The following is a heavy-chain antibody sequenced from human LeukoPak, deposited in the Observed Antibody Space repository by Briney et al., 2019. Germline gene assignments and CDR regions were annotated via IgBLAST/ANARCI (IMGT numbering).Heavy chain of an antibody. CDR2: ISSSGSTI. CDR1: GFTFSSYE. Sequence: PGGSLRLSCAASGFTFSSYEINWVRQAPGKGLEWVSYISSSGSTIYYADSVKGRFTISRDNAKNSLYLQMNSLRAEDTAVYYCARFIAAPYYFDYWGRGTLVTVSS. J-gene: IGHJ4*02. CDR3: ARFIAAPYYFDY. V-gene: IGHV3-48*03. D-gene: IGHD6-13*01.